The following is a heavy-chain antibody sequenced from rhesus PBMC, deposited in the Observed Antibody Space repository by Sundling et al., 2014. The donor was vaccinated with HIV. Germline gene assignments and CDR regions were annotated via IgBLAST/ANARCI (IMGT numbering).Heavy chain of an antibody. J-gene: IGHJ6*01. V-gene: IGHV4-127*01. Sequence: QVQLQESGPGLVKPSETLSLTCAVSDYSISSGYSWSWIRQAPGKGLEWIGYIHGRGTSTNYNPSLKSRVTLSVDTSKNHFSLKLSSVTAADTAVYYCASPWGSCPGGVCHDGLDSWGQGVVVTVSS. CDR1: DYSISSGY. CDR2: IHGRGTST. CDR3: ASPWGSCPGGVCHDGLDS. D-gene: IGHD2-8*01.